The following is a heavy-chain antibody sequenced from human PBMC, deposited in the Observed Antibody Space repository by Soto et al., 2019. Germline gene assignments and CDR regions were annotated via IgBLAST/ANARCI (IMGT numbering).Heavy chain of an antibody. D-gene: IGHD2-15*01. CDR1: GGTFSTYT. CDR3: ARDIVVVVASHTDYGMDV. CDR2: IIPIFGTP. V-gene: IGHV1-69*06. Sequence: ASVKVSCKASGGTFSTYTFSWVRQAPGQGLEWMGRIIPIFGTPYYAQKFQGRVTITADKSTSTVYMELSSLRSDDTAVYYCARDIVVVVASHTDYGMDVWGQGTTVTVS. J-gene: IGHJ6*02.